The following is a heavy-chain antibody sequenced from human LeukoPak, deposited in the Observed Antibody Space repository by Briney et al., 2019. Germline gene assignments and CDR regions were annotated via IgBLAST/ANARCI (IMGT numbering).Heavy chain of an antibody. V-gene: IGHV3-30*18. CDR1: GFTFSSYG. J-gene: IGHJ4*02. Sequence: QPGGSLRLSCAASGFTFSSYGMHWVRQAPGKGLEWVAVISYDGSNKYYADSVKGRFTISRDNSKNTLYLQMNSLRAEDTAVYYCAKDRLDYWGQGTLVTVSS. CDR3: AKDRLDY. CDR2: ISYDGSNK.